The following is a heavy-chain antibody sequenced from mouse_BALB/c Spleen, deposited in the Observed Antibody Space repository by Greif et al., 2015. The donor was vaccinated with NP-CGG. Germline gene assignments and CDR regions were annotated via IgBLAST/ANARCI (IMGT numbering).Heavy chain of an antibody. V-gene: IGHV14-3*02. CDR3: GNAYYRSLGFAC. J-gene: IGHJ3*01. CDR2: IHPANGDT. D-gene: IGHD2-14*01. CDR1: GFNIKDTY. Sequence: EMQVVESGAELVKPGASVKLSCTVSGFNIKDTYMHWVKQRPEQGLEWIGRIHPANGDTKYDPKFQGKATITADTSSNXAYLQLSSLTSEDTAVYYCGNAYYRSLGFACWGQGTLVTVSA.